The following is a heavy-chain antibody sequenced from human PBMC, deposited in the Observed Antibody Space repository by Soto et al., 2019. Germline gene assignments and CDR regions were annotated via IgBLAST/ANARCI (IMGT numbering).Heavy chain of an antibody. CDR3: ARAAS. CDR1: GFTFSSQW. J-gene: IGHJ5*02. V-gene: IGHV3-7*01. Sequence: PGGSLRLSCGASGFTFSSQWMSWVRQAPGKGLEWVANIKPDGSVKYYVDSVKGRFTISRDNAKNSLYLQMNSLRAEDTAVYYCARAASWGRGTLVTVSS. CDR2: IKPDGSVK.